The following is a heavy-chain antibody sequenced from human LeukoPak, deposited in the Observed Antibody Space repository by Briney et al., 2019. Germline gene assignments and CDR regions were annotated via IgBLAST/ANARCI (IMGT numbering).Heavy chain of an antibody. V-gene: IGHV1-24*01. D-gene: IGHD3-22*01. J-gene: IGHJ4*02. CDR1: GYSLTELS. CDR3: ATHRYYYDGSAYRLDY. CDR2: FDPEDGET. Sequence: GASVKVSCKVSGYSLTELSIHWVRQAPGKGLEWMGSFDPEDGETIYAQNFQGRFTMTADTSTDTGYMELSSLRSEDTAVYFCATHRYYYDGSAYRLDYWGQGTLVTVSS.